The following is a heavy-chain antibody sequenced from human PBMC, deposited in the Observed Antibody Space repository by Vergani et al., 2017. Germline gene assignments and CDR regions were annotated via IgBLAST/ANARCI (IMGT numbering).Heavy chain of an antibody. V-gene: IGHV3-30*02. CDR2: IRYDGSNK. CDR1: GFTFSSYG. Sequence: QVQLVESGGGVVQPGGSLRLSCAASGFTFSSYGMHWVRQAPGKGLEWVAFIRYDGSNKYYADSVKGRFTISRDNSKNTLYLQMNSLRAEDTAVYYCAKDGGGGTYFDYWGQGTLVTVSS. J-gene: IGHJ4*02. D-gene: IGHD3-16*01. CDR3: AKDGGGGTYFDY.